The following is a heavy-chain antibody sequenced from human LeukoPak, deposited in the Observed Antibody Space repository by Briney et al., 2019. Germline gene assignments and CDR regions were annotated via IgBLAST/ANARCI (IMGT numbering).Heavy chain of an antibody. CDR2: INHSGST. CDR3: ARHSYGDYSYIDY. V-gene: IGHV4-34*01. J-gene: IGHJ4*02. CDR1: GESFSGYN. Sequence: SETLSLTCAVYGESFSGYNWSWIRQPPGKGLEWIGEINHSGSTNYNPSLKSRVTISVDTSKNQFSLKLSSVTAADTAVYYCARHSYGDYSYIDYWGQGTLVTVSS. D-gene: IGHD4-17*01.